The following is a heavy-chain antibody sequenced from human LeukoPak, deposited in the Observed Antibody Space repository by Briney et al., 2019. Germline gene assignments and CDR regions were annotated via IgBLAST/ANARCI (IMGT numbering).Heavy chain of an antibody. V-gene: IGHV3-74*01. D-gene: IGHD2/OR15-2a*01. Sequence: GGSLRLSCAASGNYWMHWVRKAPGKGLVWVSHINSDGSWTSYADSVKGRFTISKDNAKNTVYLQMNSLRAEDTAVYYCVSFYETYWGRGTLVTVSS. CDR3: VSFYETY. J-gene: IGHJ4*02. CDR1: GNYW. CDR2: INSDGSWT.